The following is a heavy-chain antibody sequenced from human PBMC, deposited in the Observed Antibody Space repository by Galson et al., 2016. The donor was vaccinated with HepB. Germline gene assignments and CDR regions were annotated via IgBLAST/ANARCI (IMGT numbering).Heavy chain of an antibody. D-gene: IGHD6-19*01. CDR3: ARGRSILERGWYWFDH. CDR2: IKQDGSEK. V-gene: IGHV3-7*04. CDR1: GFTFRNYW. J-gene: IGHJ5*02. Sequence: SLRLSCADSGFTFRNYWMSWIRQAPGKGLEWVANIKQDGSEKHYVDSVKGRFTISRDNAKNSLYLQMNSLRAEDTAVYYCARGRSILERGWYWFDHWGQGSLVTVSS.